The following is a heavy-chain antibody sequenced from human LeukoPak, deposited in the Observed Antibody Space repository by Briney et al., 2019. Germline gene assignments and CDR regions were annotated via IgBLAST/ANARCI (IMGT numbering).Heavy chain of an antibody. CDR3: ARDLTRFDA. Sequence: GGSLRLSCAASGFIFSKDEMNWVRQSPGKGLEWVAYISSNGSGIYYAVSVKGRFTISRDNTKNSLDLQMNSLRVDDTAIYYCARDLTRFDAWGQGILVTVSS. CDR2: ISSNGSGI. J-gene: IGHJ5*02. V-gene: IGHV3-48*03. CDR1: GFIFSKDE. D-gene: IGHD3-10*01.